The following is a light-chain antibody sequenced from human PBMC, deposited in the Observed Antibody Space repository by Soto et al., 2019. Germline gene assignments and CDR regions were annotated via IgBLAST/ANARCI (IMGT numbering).Light chain of an antibody. CDR2: DTS. CDR3: LLSLSGSRPV. Sequence: QTVVTQEPSLTVSPGGTVTLTCGSSTGAVTSGHYPYWVQQRPGQAPRTLIYDTSNKHSWTPARFSGSLLGGKAALTLSGAQPEDEAEYYCLLSLSGSRPVFGGGTKLTVL. J-gene: IGLJ2*01. CDR1: TGAVTSGHY. V-gene: IGLV7-46*01.